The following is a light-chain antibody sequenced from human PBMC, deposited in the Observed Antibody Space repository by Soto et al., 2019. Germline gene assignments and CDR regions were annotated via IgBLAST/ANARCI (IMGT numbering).Light chain of an antibody. V-gene: IGKV1-8*01. CDR3: QQYYNYLLT. Sequence: AIRMTQSPSSLSASTGDRVTITCRASQGISSYLAWYQQKPGKAPKLLIYAASTLQSGVPSRFSGSGSGTDFTLTISCLQSEDFATYYCQQYYNYLLTFGGGTKVEIK. CDR1: QGISSY. CDR2: AAS. J-gene: IGKJ4*01.